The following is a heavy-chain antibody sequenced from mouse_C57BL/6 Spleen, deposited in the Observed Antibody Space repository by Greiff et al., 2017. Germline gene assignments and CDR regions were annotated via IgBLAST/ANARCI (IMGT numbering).Heavy chain of an antibody. J-gene: IGHJ2*01. V-gene: IGHV5-16*01. Sequence: EVHLVESEGGLVQPGSSMKLSCTASGFTFSDYYMAWVRQVPEKGLEWVANINYDGSSTYYLDSLKSRFIISRDNAKNILYLQMSSLKSEDTATYYCARAAITTVVDYFDDWGQGTTLTVSS. CDR2: INYDGSST. D-gene: IGHD1-1*01. CDR3: ARAAITTVVDYFDD. CDR1: GFTFSDYY.